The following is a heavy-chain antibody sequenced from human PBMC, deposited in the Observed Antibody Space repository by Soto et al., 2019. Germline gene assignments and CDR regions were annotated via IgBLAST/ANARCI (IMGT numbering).Heavy chain of an antibody. CDR1: GGSISSGGYY. V-gene: IGHV4-31*03. J-gene: IGHJ4*02. CDR2: IYYSGST. CDR3: ARVRVGELSLYFFDY. Sequence: QVQLQESGPGLVKPSQTLSLTCTVSGGSISSGGYYWSWIRQHPGKGLEWIGYIYYSGSTYYNPSLKSRVTIXVDXSXTQFALKLSSVTAADTAVYYCARVRVGELSLYFFDYWGQGTLVTVSS. D-gene: IGHD3-10*01.